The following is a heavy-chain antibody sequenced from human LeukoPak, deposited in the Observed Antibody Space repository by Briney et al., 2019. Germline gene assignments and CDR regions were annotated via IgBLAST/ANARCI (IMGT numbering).Heavy chain of an antibody. CDR2: IYYSGNT. CDR1: GGSISSHY. D-gene: IGHD3-3*01. Sequence: SETLSLTCTVSGGSISSHYWSWIRQPPGKGLEWIGYIYYSGNTNYNPSLKSRVTISVDTSKNQFSLKLSSVTAADTAVYYCARAVYYDFWSGYPDWGQGTLVTVSS. J-gene: IGHJ4*02. CDR3: ARAVYYDFWSGYPD. V-gene: IGHV4-59*11.